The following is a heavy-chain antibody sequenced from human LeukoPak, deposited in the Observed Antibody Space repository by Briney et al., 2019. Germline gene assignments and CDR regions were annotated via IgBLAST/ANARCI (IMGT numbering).Heavy chain of an antibody. CDR3: ARVSGPHKDIVVVPAALGDYYYYGMDV. V-gene: IGHV1-2*02. CDR2: INPNSGGT. D-gene: IGHD2-2*01. CDR1: GYTFTGYY. J-gene: IGHJ6*02. Sequence: GASVKVSCKASGYTFTGYYMHWVRQAPGQGLEWMGWINPNSGGTNYAQKFQGRVTMTRDTSISTANMELSRLRSDDTAVYYCARVSGPHKDIVVVPAALGDYYYYGMDVWGQGTTVTASS.